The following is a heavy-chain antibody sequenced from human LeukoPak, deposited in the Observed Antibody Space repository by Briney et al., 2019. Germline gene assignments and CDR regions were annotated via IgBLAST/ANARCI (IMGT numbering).Heavy chain of an antibody. D-gene: IGHD7-27*01. J-gene: IGHJ6*03. Sequence: GGSLRLSCAASGFTFSSYGMHWVRQAPGKGLEWVAFIRYDGSNKYYADSVKGRFTISRDNSKNTLYLQMNSLRAEDTAVYYCAKDLGHSRPYYMDVWGKGTTVTVSS. CDR3: AKDLGHSRPYYMDV. CDR1: GFTFSSYG. CDR2: IRYDGSNK. V-gene: IGHV3-30*02.